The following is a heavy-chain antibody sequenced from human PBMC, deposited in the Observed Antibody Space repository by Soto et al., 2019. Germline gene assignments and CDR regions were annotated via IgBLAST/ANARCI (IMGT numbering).Heavy chain of an antibody. V-gene: IGHV6-1*01. J-gene: IGHJ4*02. D-gene: IGHD6-19*01. CDR1: GDSVSSNRAA. CDR3: ARAWGFSSGWYGSFSY. Sequence: SQTLSLTCAISGDSVSSNRAAWNWIRQSPSRGLEWLGRTYYRSKWYNDYAASVKSRITINPDTSKNQFSLQLNSVTPEDAAVYYCARAWGFSSGWYGSFSYWGQGTLVTVSS. CDR2: TYYRSKWYN.